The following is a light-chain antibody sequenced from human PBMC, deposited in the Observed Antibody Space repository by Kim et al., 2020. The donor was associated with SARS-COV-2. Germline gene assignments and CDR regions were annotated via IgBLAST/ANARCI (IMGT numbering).Light chain of an antibody. CDR2: GAS. CDR1: QSVSSN. J-gene: IGKJ2*03. Sequence: SVSPGERATLSCRTSQSVSSNLAWYQQPPGQAPRLLIYGASTRVTGIPARFTGSGSGTEFTLTISSLQSEDFAVYYCQQYSTWPYSFGQGTTLEI. V-gene: IGKV3-15*01. CDR3: QQYSTWPYS.